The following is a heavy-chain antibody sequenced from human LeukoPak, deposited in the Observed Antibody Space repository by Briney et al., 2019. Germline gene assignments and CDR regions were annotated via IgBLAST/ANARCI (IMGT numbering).Heavy chain of an antibody. CDR2: LSGRGGST. CDR3: ARDKKRWLQLRLKECWYFDL. J-gene: IGHJ2*01. CDR1: GFTFSSYA. V-gene: IGHV3-23*01. Sequence: GGSLRLSCAASGFTFSSYAMNWVGQAPGKGLQWVSALSGRGGSTYYADSVKGRFTIFRDNSKNTMYLQMNSLRAEDTAVYYCARDKKRWLQLRLKECWYFDLWGRGTLVTVSS. D-gene: IGHD5-24*01.